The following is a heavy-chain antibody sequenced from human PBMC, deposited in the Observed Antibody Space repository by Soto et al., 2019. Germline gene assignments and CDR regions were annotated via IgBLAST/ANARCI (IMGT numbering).Heavy chain of an antibody. Sequence: SVKVSCKASGFTFTSSAVQWVRQARGQRLEWIGWIVVGSGNTNYAQKFQGWVTMTRDTSISTAYMELSRLRSDDTAVYYCARDSSGWYGEYCFDYWGQGTLVTVSS. CDR1: GFTFTSSA. J-gene: IGHJ4*02. CDR3: ARDSSGWYGEYCFDY. V-gene: IGHV1-58*01. CDR2: IVVGSGNT. D-gene: IGHD6-19*01.